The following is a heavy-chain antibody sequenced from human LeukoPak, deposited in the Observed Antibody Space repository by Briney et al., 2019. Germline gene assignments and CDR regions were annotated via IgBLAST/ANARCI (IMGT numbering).Heavy chain of an antibody. CDR1: GYTFTSYY. J-gene: IGHJ4*02. D-gene: IGHD3-10*01. CDR2: INPSGGST. V-gene: IGHV1-46*01. Sequence: ASVKVSCKASGYTFTSYYMHWVRQGPGQGLEWMGIINPSGGSTSYAQKFQGRVTMTRDTSTSTVYMELSSLRSEDTAVYYCARTPWFGELLFYYFDYWGQGTLVTVSS. CDR3: ARTPWFGELLFYYFDY.